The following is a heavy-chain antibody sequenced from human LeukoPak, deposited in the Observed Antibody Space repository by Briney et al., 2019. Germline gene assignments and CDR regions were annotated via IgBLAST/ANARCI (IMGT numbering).Heavy chain of an antibody. D-gene: IGHD1-26*01. CDR3: ARGPGWNSGSPRYSDY. CDR1: GFTFDDYA. Sequence: PGGSLRLSCAASGFTFDDYAMSWVRQAPGKGLEWVSGINWNGGSIGYGDSVKGRITISRDNAKHSLYLQMDSLRDEDTALYYCARGPGWNSGSPRYSDYWGQGTLVTVSS. J-gene: IGHJ4*02. V-gene: IGHV3-20*04. CDR2: INWNGGSI.